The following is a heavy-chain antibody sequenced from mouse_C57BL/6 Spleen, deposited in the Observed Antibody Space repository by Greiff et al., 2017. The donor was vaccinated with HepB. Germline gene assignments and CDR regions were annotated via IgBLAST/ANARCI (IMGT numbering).Heavy chain of an antibody. CDR2: IDPANGNT. CDR3: ASDATVVASYYAMDY. Sequence: VQLKESVAELVRPGASVKLSCTASGFNIKNTYMHWVKQRPEQGLEWIGRIDPANGNTKYAPKFQGKATITADTSSNTAYLQLSSLTSEDTAIYYCASDATVVASYYAMDYWGQGTSVTVSS. CDR1: GFNIKNTY. J-gene: IGHJ4*01. V-gene: IGHV14-3*01. D-gene: IGHD1-1*01.